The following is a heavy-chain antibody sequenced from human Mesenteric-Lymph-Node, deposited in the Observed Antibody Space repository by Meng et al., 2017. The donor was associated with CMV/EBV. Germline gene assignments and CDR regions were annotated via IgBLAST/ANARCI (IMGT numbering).Heavy chain of an antibody. CDR1: GYTFTGYY. CDR3: ARAELYYGDAWGNWFDP. Sequence: ASVKVSCKASGYTFTGYYMHWVRQVPGQGLEWVGWINPNTGGTNYAQKFQGRVTMTRDTSISTAYMEVSGLTSDDTAVYSCARAELYYGDAWGNWFDPWGQGTLVTVSS. J-gene: IGHJ5*02. V-gene: IGHV1-2*02. CDR2: INPNTGGT. D-gene: IGHD4-17*01.